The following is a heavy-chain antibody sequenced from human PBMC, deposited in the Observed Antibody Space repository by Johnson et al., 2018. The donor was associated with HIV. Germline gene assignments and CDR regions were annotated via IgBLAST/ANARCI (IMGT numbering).Heavy chain of an antibody. Sequence: VLLVESGGGLVQPGGSLRLSCAASGFTFSSYWMSWVRQAPGKGLEWVANIKQDGSNKYHADSVKGRFTISRDNSKNTLYLQMNSLRAEDTAVYYCARDQGGSYYAAFDIWGQGTMVTVSS. CDR1: GFTFSSYW. J-gene: IGHJ3*02. D-gene: IGHD1-26*01. CDR3: ARDQGGSYYAAFDI. CDR2: IKQDGSNK. V-gene: IGHV3-7*01.